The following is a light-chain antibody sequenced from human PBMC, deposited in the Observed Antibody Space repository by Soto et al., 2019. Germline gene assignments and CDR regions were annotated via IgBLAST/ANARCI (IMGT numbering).Light chain of an antibody. CDR3: QSYDSSRSVV. CDR2: GNS. J-gene: IGLJ2*01. CDR1: SSNIGAGYD. Sequence: QAVLTQPPSVSGAPGQRVTISCTGSSSNIGAGYDVHWYQQLPGTAPKLLIYGNSNRPSGVPDRFSGSKSGTSASLAITGLQAEDEADYYCQSYDSSRSVVFGGGTKRTVL. V-gene: IGLV1-40*01.